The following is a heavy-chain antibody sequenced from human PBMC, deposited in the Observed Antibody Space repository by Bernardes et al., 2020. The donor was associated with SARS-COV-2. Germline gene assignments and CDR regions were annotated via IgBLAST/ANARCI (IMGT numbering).Heavy chain of an antibody. CDR2: ISYSGST. J-gene: IGHJ4*02. Sequence: SATLARTCIVSGGSIRSSSYYWGWIRQPPGKGLEWIASISYSGSTYYNPSLESRLTISADTSKNQFSLKLSSVTAADTAVYYCATLYYYDSSEYYTPSDYWGQGTRVTVSS. V-gene: IGHV4-39*01. D-gene: IGHD3-22*01. CDR3: ATLYYYDSSEYYTPSDY. CDR1: GGSIRSSSYY.